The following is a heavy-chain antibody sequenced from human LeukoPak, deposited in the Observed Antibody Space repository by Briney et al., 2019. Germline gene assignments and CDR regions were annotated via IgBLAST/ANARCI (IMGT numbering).Heavy chain of an antibody. CDR1: GFTFDDYA. J-gene: IGHJ4*02. D-gene: IGHD5-18*01. CDR2: ISWNSGSI. Sequence: GGSLRLSCAASGFTFDDYAMHRVRQAPGKGLEWVSGISWNSGSIGYADSVKGRFTISRDNAKNSLYLQMNSLRAEDTALYYCAKGAGYSYGRRFDYWGQGTLVTVSS. CDR3: AKGAGYSYGRRFDY. V-gene: IGHV3-9*01.